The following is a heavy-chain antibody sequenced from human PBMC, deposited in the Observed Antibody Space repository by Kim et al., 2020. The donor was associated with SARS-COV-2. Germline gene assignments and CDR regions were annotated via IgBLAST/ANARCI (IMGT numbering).Heavy chain of an antibody. J-gene: IGHJ4*02. CDR3: AKDRVGAADY. Sequence: GGSLRLSCAASGFTFSSYGMHWVRQAPGKGLEWVAVISYDGSNKYYADSVKGRFTISRDNSKNTLYLQMNSLRAEDTAVYYCAKDRVGAADYWGQGTLVTVSS. V-gene: IGHV3-30*18. CDR1: GFTFSSYG. D-gene: IGHD1-26*01. CDR2: ISYDGSNK.